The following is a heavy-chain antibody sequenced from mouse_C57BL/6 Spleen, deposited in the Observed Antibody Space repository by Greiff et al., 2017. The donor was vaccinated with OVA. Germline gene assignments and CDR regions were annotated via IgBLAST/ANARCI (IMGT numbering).Heavy chain of an antibody. CDR3: AVYDGNFDYCAMDY. V-gene: IGHV1-82*01. CDR1: GYAFSGSW. Sequence: VQLQESGPELVKPGASVKISCKASGYAFSGSWMNWVKQRPGKGLEWIGRIYPGDGSTNYNEQFKGKATLTADKSSSTAYMQLSSLTSEDSAVYFCAVYDGNFDYCAMDYWGQGTSVTVSS. J-gene: IGHJ4*01. CDR2: IYPGDGST. D-gene: IGHD2-1*01.